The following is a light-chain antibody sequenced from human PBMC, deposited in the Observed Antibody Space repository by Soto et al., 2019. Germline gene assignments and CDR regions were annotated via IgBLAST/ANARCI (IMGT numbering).Light chain of an antibody. CDR2: EVT. CDR1: SSDVGGYDY. V-gene: IGLV2-14*01. J-gene: IGLJ1*01. CDR3: SSHTSGSTRV. Sequence: QSALTQPASVSGSPGQSIAISCTGTSSDVGGYDYVSWYQQQPDKAPKLMIYEVTKRLSGVSNRFSGSKSGNTASLTISGLQAEDEADYYCSSHTSGSTRVFGTGTKLTVL.